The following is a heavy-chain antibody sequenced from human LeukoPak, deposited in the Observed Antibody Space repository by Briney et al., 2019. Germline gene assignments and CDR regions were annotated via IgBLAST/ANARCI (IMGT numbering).Heavy chain of an antibody. V-gene: IGHV3-74*01. CDR3: AREPSSTSTDLDY. CDR2: INSDGSST. J-gene: IGHJ4*02. CDR1: GFTFSSYW. Sequence: GGSLRLSCAASGFTFSSYWMHWVRQAPGKGLVWVSRINSDGSSTSYADSVKGRFTISRDNSKNTLYLQMNSLRAEDTAVYYCAREPSSTSTDLDYWGQGTLVTVSS. D-gene: IGHD2-2*01.